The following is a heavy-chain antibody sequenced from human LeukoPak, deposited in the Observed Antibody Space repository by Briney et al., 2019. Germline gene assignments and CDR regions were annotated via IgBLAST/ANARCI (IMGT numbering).Heavy chain of an antibody. CDR3: AALHTGTFVGY. Sequence: PGGSLRLSCAASGFSFSGYGMHWVRQVPGKGLEWVAFIRYDGITKFYIDSVKGRFAISRDNSKNTLSLQMNSLRTEDTAVYYCAALHTGTFVGYWGQGTLVTVSS. J-gene: IGHJ4*02. CDR2: IRYDGITK. V-gene: IGHV3-30*02. D-gene: IGHD4-17*01. CDR1: GFSFSGYG.